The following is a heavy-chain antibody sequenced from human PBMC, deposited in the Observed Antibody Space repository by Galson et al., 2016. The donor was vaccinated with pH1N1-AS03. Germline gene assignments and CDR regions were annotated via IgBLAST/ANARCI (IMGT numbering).Heavy chain of an antibody. Sequence: SLRLSCAASGFSFSSYAMGWVRQTPGRGLECLSTIDNGAFNTYYKDSLEGRFTISRDNSKNTLYLHMNSLSADDTALYYCAKGLYDNYAGYFEYWGQGILVTVSS. J-gene: IGHJ4*02. V-gene: IGHV3-23*05. CDR2: IDNGAFNT. D-gene: IGHD5/OR15-5a*01. CDR3: AKGLYDNYAGYFEY. CDR1: GFSFSSYA.